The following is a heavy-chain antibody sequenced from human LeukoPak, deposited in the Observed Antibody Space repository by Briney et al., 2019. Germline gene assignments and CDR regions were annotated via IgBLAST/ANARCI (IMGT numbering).Heavy chain of an antibody. CDR2: INHSGST. Sequence: SETLSLTCAVYGGSFSGYYWSWIRQPPGKGLEWIGEINHSGSTNYNPSLKSRVTISVDTSKNQFSLKLSSVTAADTAVYYCARVYSSGNYFRNRGAYAFDIWGQGTMVTVSS. V-gene: IGHV4-34*01. D-gene: IGHD3-22*01. J-gene: IGHJ3*02. CDR1: GGSFSGYY. CDR3: ARVYSSGNYFRNRGAYAFDI.